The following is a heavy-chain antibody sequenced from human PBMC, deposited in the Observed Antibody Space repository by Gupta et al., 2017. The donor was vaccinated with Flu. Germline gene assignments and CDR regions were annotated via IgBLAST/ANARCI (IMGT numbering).Heavy chain of an antibody. CDR2: INPAFGTP. CDR3: AKGGTVGSLIYYYNMDV. CDR1: GGIFSNYA. J-gene: IGHJ6*02. Sequence: QVQLVQSGAEVKKPGSAVKVSCRASGGIFSNYAISWVRQAPGQGLEWVGGINPAFGTPNYAQKFQGRVTITADKSTSTAYMELRRLRSGDTAVYYCAKGGTVGSLIYYYNMDVWGQGTTVTVPS. V-gene: IGHV1-69*14. D-gene: IGHD1/OR15-1a*01.